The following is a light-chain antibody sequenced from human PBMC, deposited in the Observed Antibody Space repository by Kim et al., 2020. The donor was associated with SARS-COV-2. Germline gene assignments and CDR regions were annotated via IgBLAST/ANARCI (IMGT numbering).Light chain of an antibody. CDR2: AAS. Sequence: PGERATLSCRASQSNRAGYLAWYQQRRGQAPRLLIYAASTRATGIPDRFSGSGSGTDFTLTISRLEPEDFAVYYCQQYGASKTFGQGTKVDI. J-gene: IGKJ1*01. CDR3: QQYGASKT. CDR1: QSNRAGY. V-gene: IGKV3-20*01.